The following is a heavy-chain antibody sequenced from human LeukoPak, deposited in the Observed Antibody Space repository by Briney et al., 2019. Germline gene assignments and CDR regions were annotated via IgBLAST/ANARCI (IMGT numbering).Heavy chain of an antibody. CDR1: GDSISSGSFY. D-gene: IGHD5-12*01. CDR3: ARGFTTTYYFDY. V-gene: IGHV4-61*02. CDR2: VSPSGRT. Sequence: SETLSLTCTVSGDSISSGSFYWSWIRQAAGKGLEWIGRVSPSGRTSYNPSLKSRLTISITTSKNQFSLKVTSVTAADTAVYYCARGFTTTYYFDYWGQGTLVTVSS. J-gene: IGHJ4*02.